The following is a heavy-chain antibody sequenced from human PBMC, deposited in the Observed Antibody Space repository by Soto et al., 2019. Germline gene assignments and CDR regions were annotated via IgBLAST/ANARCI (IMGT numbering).Heavy chain of an antibody. CDR2: IIPIFGTA. J-gene: IGHJ4*02. V-gene: IGHV1-69*01. CDR1: GGTFSSYA. CDR3: GREGGGGVDIVATMALDY. D-gene: IGHD5-12*01. Sequence: QVQLVQSGAEVKKPGSSVKVSCKASGGTFSSYAISWVRQAPGQGLEWMGGIIPIFGTANYAQKFQGRVTITADESTSTAYMELGSLRSEDTAVYYCGREGGGGVDIVATMALDYWGQGTLVTVSS.